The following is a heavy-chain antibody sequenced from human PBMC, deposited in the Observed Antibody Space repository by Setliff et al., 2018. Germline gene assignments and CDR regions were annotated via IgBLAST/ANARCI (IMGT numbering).Heavy chain of an antibody. CDR1: GGTFSSYA. Sequence: SVKVSCKASGGTFSSYAISWVRQAPGQGLEWMGRIIPIFGTANYAQKFQGRVTITADKSTSTAYMELSSLRSEDTAVYYCASAGYCSSTSCRSYDYWGQGTLVTV. J-gene: IGHJ4*02. V-gene: IGHV1-69*06. D-gene: IGHD2-2*01. CDR2: IIPIFGTA. CDR3: ASAGYCSSTSCRSYDY.